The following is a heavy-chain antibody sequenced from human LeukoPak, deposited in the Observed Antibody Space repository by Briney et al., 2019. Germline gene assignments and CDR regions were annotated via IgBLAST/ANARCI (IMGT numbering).Heavy chain of an antibody. CDR1: GGTFSSYA. D-gene: IGHD6-19*01. J-gene: IGHJ5*02. Sequence: GSSVKVSCKASGGTFSSYAISWVRQAPGQGLEWMGRIIPILGIANYAQKFQGRVTITADKSTSTAYMELSSLRSEDTAVYYCATSIAVAGMRWFDPWGQGTLVAVSS. CDR3: ATSIAVAGMRWFDP. V-gene: IGHV1-69*04. CDR2: IIPILGIA.